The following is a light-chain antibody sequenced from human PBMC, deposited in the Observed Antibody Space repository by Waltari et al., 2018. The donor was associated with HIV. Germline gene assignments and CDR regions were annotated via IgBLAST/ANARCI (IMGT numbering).Light chain of an antibody. CDR1: SSDVGGYNY. J-gene: IGLJ2*01. CDR2: EVS. CDR3: SSYTSSSTLVV. V-gene: IGLV2-14*01. Sequence: QSALTQPASVSGSPGQSITISCTGTSSDVGGYNYVSWYQQHPGKAPKLMIHEVSNRPSGFSNRFSGSKSGNTASLTISGLQAEYEADYYCSSYTSSSTLVVFGGGTKLTVL.